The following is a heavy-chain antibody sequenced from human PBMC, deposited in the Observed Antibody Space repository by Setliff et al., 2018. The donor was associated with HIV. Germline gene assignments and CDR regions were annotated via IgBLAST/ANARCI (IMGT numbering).Heavy chain of an antibody. CDR2: ITRSGDIT. J-gene: IGHJ4*02. CDR3: AKDPISWELRPTYFDD. CDR1: GFKFSSSA. Sequence: GGSLRLSCSASGFKFSSSAMSWVRQAPGKGLEWVSAITRSGDITTYADSVKGRFTISRDNAKNSLYLQMKSLRAEDTAVYYCAKDPISWELRPTYFDDWGQGTLVTVSS. D-gene: IGHD1-7*01. V-gene: IGHV3-23*01.